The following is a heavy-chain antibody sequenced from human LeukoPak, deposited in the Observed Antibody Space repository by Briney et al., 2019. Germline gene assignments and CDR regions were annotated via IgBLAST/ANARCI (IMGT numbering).Heavy chain of an antibody. Sequence: PGGSLRLSCAASGSTFSSYAMTWVRQAPGKGLEWVSAISGSGDRTYYADSVKGRFTISRDNSKDTLHLQMNSLRAEDTAVYYCAKDGSRIAVAGSYYDYWGQGTLVTVSS. V-gene: IGHV3-23*01. D-gene: IGHD6-19*01. CDR3: AKDGSRIAVAGSYYDY. CDR2: ISGSGDRT. J-gene: IGHJ4*02. CDR1: GSTFSSYA.